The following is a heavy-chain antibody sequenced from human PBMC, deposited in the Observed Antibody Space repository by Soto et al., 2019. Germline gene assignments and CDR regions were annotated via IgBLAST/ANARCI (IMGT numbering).Heavy chain of an antibody. Sequence: GGSLRLSCAASGFTFSSYAMSWVRQAPGKGLEWVSAISGSGGSTYYADSVKGRFTISRDNSKNTLYLQMNSLRAEDTAVYYCAKEGTGLPINYYYYYYMDVWGKGTTVTVSS. V-gene: IGHV3-23*01. CDR1: GFTFSSYA. D-gene: IGHD1-1*01. J-gene: IGHJ6*03. CDR3: AKEGTGLPINYYYYYYMDV. CDR2: ISGSGGST.